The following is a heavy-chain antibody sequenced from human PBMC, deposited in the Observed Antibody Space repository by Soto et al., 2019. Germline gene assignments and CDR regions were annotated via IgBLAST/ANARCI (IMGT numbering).Heavy chain of an antibody. Sequence: QVQVVESGGGVVEPGGSLRLSCTASGFSLSRYGLHWIRQAPGKGLEWVAGLWSNGITRSYADSVKGRFTISRDTSENMLYLQMNSLGAEDTAVYYCARDLSYWSLLIDHWGQGTLVTVCS. J-gene: IGHJ4*02. CDR1: GFSLSRYG. CDR3: ARDLSYWSLLIDH. CDR2: LWSNGITR. D-gene: IGHD2-8*02. V-gene: IGHV3-33*01.